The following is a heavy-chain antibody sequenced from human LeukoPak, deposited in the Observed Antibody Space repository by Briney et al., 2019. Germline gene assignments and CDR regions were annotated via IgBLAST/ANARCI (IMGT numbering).Heavy chain of an antibody. CDR3: AKSDDSDY. CDR2: ISGSGSST. V-gene: IGHV3-23*01. CDR1: GFTFSNYV. Sequence: GGSLRLSCAASGFTFSNYVMSWVRQAPGKGLEWVSGISGSGSSTYYADSVKGRFTISRDNSKNTLYLQMNSLRAEDTAVYYCAKSDDSDYWGQGTLVTVSS. J-gene: IGHJ4*02. D-gene: IGHD2-21*01.